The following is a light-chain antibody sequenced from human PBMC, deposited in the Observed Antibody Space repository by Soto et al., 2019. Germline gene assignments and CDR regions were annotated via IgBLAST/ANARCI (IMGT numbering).Light chain of an antibody. J-gene: IGKJ1*01. V-gene: IGKV1-5*03. CDR3: QHYNSYSEA. CDR1: QGISNW. Sequence: IQMTQSPSTLSASIGDTVTVACLASQGISNWLAWYQQKPGKAPKLLIYKASTLKSGVPSRFSGSGSGTEFTLTISSLQPDDFATYYCQHYNSYSEAFGQGTKVDI. CDR2: KAS.